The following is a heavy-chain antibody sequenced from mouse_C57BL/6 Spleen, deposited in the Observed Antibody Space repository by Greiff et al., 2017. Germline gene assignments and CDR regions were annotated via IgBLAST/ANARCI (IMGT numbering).Heavy chain of an antibody. V-gene: IGHV3-6*01. D-gene: IGHD1-1*01. J-gene: IGHJ3*01. CDR2: ISYDGSN. Sequence: DVQLQESGPGLVKPSQSLSLTCSVTGYSITSGYYWNWMRQLPGNKLEWMGYISYDGSNNYNPSLKNRISITRDTSKNQFFLKLNSVTTEDTATYYCASEDNYYGSSYAWFAYWGQGTLVTVSA. CDR3: ASEDNYYGSSYAWFAY. CDR1: GYSITSGYY.